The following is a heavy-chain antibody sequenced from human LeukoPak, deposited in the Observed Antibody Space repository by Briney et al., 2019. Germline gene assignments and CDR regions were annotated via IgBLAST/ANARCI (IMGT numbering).Heavy chain of an antibody. Sequence: ASVKVTCKSSAFTFTSSGEQRLRQARAQRLGWIGWIVVGSGNTNYSQKFQERVTITMDMSTTTAYMELSSLRSGDTDVYYCAGVGHCSRSSRVYWGEGALVTVSS. CDR2: IVVGSGNT. V-gene: IGHV1-58*01. J-gene: IGHJ4*02. CDR1: AFTFTSSG. CDR3: AGVGHCSRSSRVY. D-gene: IGHD2-15*01.